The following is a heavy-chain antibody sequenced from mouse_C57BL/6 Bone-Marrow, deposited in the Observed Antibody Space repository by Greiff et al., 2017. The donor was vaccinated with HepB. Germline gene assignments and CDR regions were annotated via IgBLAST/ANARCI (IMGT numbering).Heavy chain of an antibody. D-gene: IGHD1-1*02. Sequence: EVHLVESEGGLVQPGSSMKLSCTASGFTFSDYYMAWVRQVPEKGLEWVSNINYDGSSTYYLDSLKSRFIISRDNAKNILYLQMSSLKSEDTATYYCARAYYGRYFDVWGTGTTVTVSS. CDR1: GFTFSDYY. CDR3: ARAYYGRYFDV. J-gene: IGHJ1*03. CDR2: INYDGSST. V-gene: IGHV5-16*01.